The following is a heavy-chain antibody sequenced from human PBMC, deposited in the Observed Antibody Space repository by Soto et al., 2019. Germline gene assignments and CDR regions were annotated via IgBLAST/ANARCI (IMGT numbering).Heavy chain of an antibody. J-gene: IGHJ4*02. V-gene: IGHV3-30*18. D-gene: IGHD3-16*01. CDR1: GFTFSSYG. CDR3: TKWNGGFDY. CDR2: ISYDGSYK. Sequence: QVQLVESGGGVVQPGRPLKLSCAASGFTFSSYGMHWVGQAPGKGLEWVAVISYDGSYKYYADSVKGRFTISRDNSKNSLYLQMNSLRAEDTAVYYCTKWNGGFDYWGQGTLVTVPS.